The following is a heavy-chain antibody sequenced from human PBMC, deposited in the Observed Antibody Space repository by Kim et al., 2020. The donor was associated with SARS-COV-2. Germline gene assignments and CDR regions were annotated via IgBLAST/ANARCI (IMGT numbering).Heavy chain of an antibody. J-gene: IGHJ4*02. V-gene: IGHV3-49*02. CDR3: TRAQGTFGGDTVFDY. D-gene: IGHD3-10*01. Sequence: AAVKGRFTSSRDDCKSISYLQMNSLKTEDTAVYYCTRAQGTFGGDTVFDYWGQGTLVTVSS.